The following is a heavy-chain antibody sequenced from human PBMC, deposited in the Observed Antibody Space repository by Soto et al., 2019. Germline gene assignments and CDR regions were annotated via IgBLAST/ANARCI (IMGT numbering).Heavy chain of an antibody. J-gene: IGHJ4*02. D-gene: IGHD3-9*01. CDR2: IYYSATT. V-gene: IGHV4-39*01. Sequence: PSETLSLTCTDSGGSISSSSYYWCWIRQPPGKGLEWIGSIYYSATTYYNPSLKSRVTISVDTSKNQFSLKLSSVTAADTAVYYCARHRGYYDILTGYYTELNFDYWGQGTLVTVSS. CDR3: ARHRGYYDILTGYYTELNFDY. CDR1: GGSISSSSYY.